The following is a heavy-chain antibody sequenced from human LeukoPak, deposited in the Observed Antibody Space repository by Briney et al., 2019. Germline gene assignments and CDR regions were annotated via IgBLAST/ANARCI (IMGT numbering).Heavy chain of an antibody. CDR2: ISSNGGST. CDR3: VKALYYYGSGSSREYYFDY. CDR1: GFTFSSYA. V-gene: IGHV3-64D*06. D-gene: IGHD3-10*01. Sequence: GGSLRLSCSASGFTFSSYAMHWVRQAPGKGLEYVSAISSNGGSTYYADSVKGRFTISRDNSKNTLYLQMSSLRAEDTAVYYCVKALYYYGSGSSREYYFDYWGQGTLVTVSS. J-gene: IGHJ4*02.